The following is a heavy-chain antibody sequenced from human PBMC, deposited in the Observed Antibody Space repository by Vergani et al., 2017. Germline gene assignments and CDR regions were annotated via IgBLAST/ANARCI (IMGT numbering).Heavy chain of an antibody. CDR2: GSGSSATP. CDR3: TKGSRGYTGYFFDY. CDR1: GITFKNAW. Sequence: EVQVLESGGGLIKPGGSLRLSCVVSGITFKNAWINWVRQAPGKGLEWVSSGSGSSATPYYADSVKGRFIISRDNSKNTLHLQMNSLRADDTAVYYCTKGSRGYTGYFFDYWGQGTLATVSS. D-gene: IGHD5-12*01. V-gene: IGHV3-23*01. J-gene: IGHJ4*02.